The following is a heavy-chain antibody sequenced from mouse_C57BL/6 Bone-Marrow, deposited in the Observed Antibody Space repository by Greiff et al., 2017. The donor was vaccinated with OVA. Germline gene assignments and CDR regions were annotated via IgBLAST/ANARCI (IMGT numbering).Heavy chain of an antibody. CDR3: ARHDCDWYFDV. Sequence: DVKLVESGGDLVKPGGSLKLSCAASGFTFSSYGMSWVRQTPDKRLEWVATISSGGSYTYYPDSVKGRFAISRDNAKNTLYLQMSSLKSEDTAMYYCARHDCDWYFDVWGTGTTVTVSS. D-gene: IGHD2-13*01. J-gene: IGHJ1*03. CDR1: GFTFSSYG. CDR2: ISSGGSYT. V-gene: IGHV5-6*02.